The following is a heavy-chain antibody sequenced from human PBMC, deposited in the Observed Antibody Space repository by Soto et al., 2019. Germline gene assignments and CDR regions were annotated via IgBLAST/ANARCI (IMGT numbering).Heavy chain of an antibody. Sequence: GESLKISCKGSGYSFTSYWISWVRQMPGKGLEWMGRIDPSDSYTNYSPSFQGHVTISADKSISTAYLQWSSLKASDTAMYYCARRVPGRFNYFDYWGQGTLVTVSS. CDR3: ARRVPGRFNYFDY. D-gene: IGHD3-16*01. V-gene: IGHV5-10-1*01. CDR2: IDPSDSYT. CDR1: GYSFTSYW. J-gene: IGHJ4*02.